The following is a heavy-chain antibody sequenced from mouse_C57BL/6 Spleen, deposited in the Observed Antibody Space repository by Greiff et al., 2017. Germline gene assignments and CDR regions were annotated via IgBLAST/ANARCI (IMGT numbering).Heavy chain of an antibody. CDR2: ISSCGGYI. CDR1: GFTFSSYA. J-gene: IGHJ2*01. CDR3: TRGYDGYSDD. D-gene: IGHD2-3*01. V-gene: IGHV5-9-1*02. Sequence: EVQRVESGEGLVKPGGSLKLSCAASGFTFSSYAMSWVRQTPEKRLEWVAYISSCGGYIYYADTVKGRFTISRDNARNTLYLQMSSLKSEDTAMYYCTRGYDGYSDDWGKGTTLTVSS.